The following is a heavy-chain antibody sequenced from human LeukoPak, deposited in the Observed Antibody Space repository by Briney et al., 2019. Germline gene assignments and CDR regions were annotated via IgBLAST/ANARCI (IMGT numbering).Heavy chain of an antibody. Sequence: GGSLRLSCAASGFTFSGSAMHWVRQASGKGLEWVGRIRSKANSYATAYAASVKGRFTISRDDSKNTAYLQMNSLKTEDTAVYYCTTSPHCGGDCSLDYWGQGTLVTVSS. CDR2: IRSKANSYAT. D-gene: IGHD2-21*02. J-gene: IGHJ4*02. V-gene: IGHV3-73*01. CDR3: TTSPHCGGDCSLDY. CDR1: GFTFSGSA.